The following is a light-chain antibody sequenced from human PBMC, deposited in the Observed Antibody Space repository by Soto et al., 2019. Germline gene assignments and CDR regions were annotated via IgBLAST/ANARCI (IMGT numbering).Light chain of an antibody. CDR1: QSISSW. CDR2: DAS. CDR3: QQYNDSFPYT. V-gene: IGKV1-5*01. Sequence: DIKMYQSPSTLSASVGDRVTITCRASQSISSWLAWYQQKPGKAPKLLIYDASSLESGVPSRFSGSGSGTEFTLSVSSLQPDDFATYYCQQYNDSFPYTFGQGSKVDI. J-gene: IGKJ2*01.